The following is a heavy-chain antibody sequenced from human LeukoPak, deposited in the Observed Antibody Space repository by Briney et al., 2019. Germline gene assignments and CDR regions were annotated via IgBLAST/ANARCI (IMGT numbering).Heavy chain of an antibody. Sequence: GESLRLSCAASGFTFSGSWMNWVRQALGKGLEWVANINPDGSQKRFVDSVMGRFTMSRDNAKNSLYLQMNSLRVEDTAVFYCAAWTDRGYNFWGQGTLVTVSS. CDR2: INPDGSQK. J-gene: IGHJ4*02. V-gene: IGHV3-7*01. D-gene: IGHD5-24*01. CDR3: AAWTDRGYNF. CDR1: GFTFSGSW.